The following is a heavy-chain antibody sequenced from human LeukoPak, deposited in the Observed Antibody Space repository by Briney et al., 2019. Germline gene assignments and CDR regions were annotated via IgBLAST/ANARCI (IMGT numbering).Heavy chain of an antibody. CDR3: ARSEMPNDAFDI. J-gene: IGHJ3*02. D-gene: IGHD2-2*01. V-gene: IGHV1-18*01. Sequence: ASVKVSCKASGYTFSSYGVSWVRQAPGQGLEWMGWISAYNGNTNYAQKFQGRVTMTTDTSTSTAYTELRSLRPDDTAVYYCARSEMPNDAFDIWGQGTMVTVSS. CDR1: GYTFSSYG. CDR2: ISAYNGNT.